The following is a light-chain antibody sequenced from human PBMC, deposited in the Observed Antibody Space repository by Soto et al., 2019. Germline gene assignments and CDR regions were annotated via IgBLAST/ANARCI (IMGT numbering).Light chain of an antibody. Sequence: QSVLTQPPSVSAAPGQKVTISCSGSSSNIGGNSVSWYQQLPGTAPKLLIYDDNKRPSGIPDRFSGSKSGTSAALGITGFQTGDEADYYCGSWDSSLSAYVFGTGTRSPS. J-gene: IGLJ1*01. CDR3: GSWDSSLSAYV. V-gene: IGLV1-51*01. CDR1: SSNIGGNS. CDR2: DDN.